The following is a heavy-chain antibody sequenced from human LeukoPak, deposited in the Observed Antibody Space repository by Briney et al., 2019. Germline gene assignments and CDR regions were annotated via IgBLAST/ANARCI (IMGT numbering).Heavy chain of an antibody. CDR3: ARNLRAYYYDSSGSFDY. Sequence: ASVKVSCKASGYAFTNYAISWVRQAPGQGLEWMGWISVYNGNTNYAQKLQGRVTMTADKSTSTAYMELSSLRSEDTAVYYCARNLRAYYYDSSGSFDYWGQGTLVTVSS. D-gene: IGHD3-22*01. J-gene: IGHJ4*02. CDR1: GYAFTNYA. CDR2: ISVYNGNT. V-gene: IGHV1-18*01.